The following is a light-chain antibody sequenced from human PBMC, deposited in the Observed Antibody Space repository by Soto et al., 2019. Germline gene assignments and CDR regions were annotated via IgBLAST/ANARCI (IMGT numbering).Light chain of an antibody. J-gene: IGKJ1*01. CDR2: MVS. Sequence: DIVMTQTPLSSPVTLGQPASISCRSSQSLVHSDGNTYLSWLQQRPGQSPRLLISMVSNRFSGVQDRLSGSEAGTDFTLKISRVEPEDVGVYYCLQATHSPWAFGQGTKVEIK. V-gene: IGKV2-24*01. CDR3: LQATHSPWA. CDR1: QSLVHSDGNTY.